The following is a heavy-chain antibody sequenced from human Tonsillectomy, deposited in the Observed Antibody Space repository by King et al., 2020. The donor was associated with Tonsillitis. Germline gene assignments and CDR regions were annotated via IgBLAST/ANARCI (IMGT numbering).Heavy chain of an antibody. J-gene: IGHJ6*02. Sequence: QLVQSGAEVKKPGSSVKVSCKASGGTFSSYAISWVRQAPGQGLEWMGRIIPILGIANYAQKFQGRVTITADKSTSTAYMELSSLRSEDTAVYYCARDRRYCSGGSWYRRNYYGMDVWGQGTTVTVS. V-gene: IGHV1-69*04. CDR2: IIPILGIA. CDR3: ARDRRYCSGGSWYRRNYYGMDV. D-gene: IGHD2-15*01. CDR1: GGTFSSYA.